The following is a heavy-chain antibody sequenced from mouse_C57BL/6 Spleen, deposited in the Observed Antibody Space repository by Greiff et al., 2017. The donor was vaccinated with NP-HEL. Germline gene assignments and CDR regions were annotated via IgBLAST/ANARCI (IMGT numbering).Heavy chain of an antibody. D-gene: IGHD1-1*01. Sequence: EVQLQQSGPELVKPGASVKISCKASGYTFTDYYMNWVKQSHGKSLEWIGDINPNNGGTSYNQKFKGKATLTVDKSSSTAYMELRSLTSEDSAVYYCAREDITTVVATPYWYFDVWGTGTTVTVSS. CDR3: AREDITTVVATPYWYFDV. J-gene: IGHJ1*03. CDR2: INPNNGGT. V-gene: IGHV1-26*01. CDR1: GYTFTDYY.